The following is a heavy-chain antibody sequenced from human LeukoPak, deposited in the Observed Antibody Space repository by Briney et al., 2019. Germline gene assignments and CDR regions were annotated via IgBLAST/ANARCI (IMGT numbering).Heavy chain of an antibody. J-gene: IGHJ4*02. CDR3: ASSRRVVVVAATFDY. D-gene: IGHD2-15*01. V-gene: IGHV3-11*01. CDR2: ISSSGGTI. Sequence: GGSLRLSCAASGFTFSDYYMSWIRQAPGKGLEWVSYISSSGGTIYYADSVKGRFTISRDNAKNSLYLQMNSLRAEDTAVYYCASSRRVVVVAATFDYWGQGTLVTVSS. CDR1: GFTFSDYY.